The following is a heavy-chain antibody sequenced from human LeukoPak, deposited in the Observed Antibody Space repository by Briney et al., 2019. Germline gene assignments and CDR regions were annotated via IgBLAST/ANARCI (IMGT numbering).Heavy chain of an antibody. D-gene: IGHD4-23*01. CDR1: GGSISSNNW. Sequence: PSETLSLTCAVSGGSISSNNWWIWVRQSPEKGLEWIGEIYHTGTTNYSPSLKSRLTISVDQSSNQFSLRLSSVTAADTATYYCAAWGVDYGGNFDYSDYWGQGTLVTVSS. CDR3: AAWGVDYGGNFDYSDY. V-gene: IGHV4-4*02. CDR2: IYHTGTT. J-gene: IGHJ4*02.